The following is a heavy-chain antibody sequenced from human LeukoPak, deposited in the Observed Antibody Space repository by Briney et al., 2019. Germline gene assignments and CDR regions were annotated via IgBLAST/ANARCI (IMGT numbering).Heavy chain of an antibody. CDR2: INGSGGST. D-gene: IGHD3-22*01. CDR3: AKEVTMIVVVSPFDY. V-gene: IGHV3-23*01. J-gene: IGHJ4*02. Sequence: GGSLRLSCAASGFTFSSYAMSWVRQAPGKGLEWVSAINGSGGSTYYADSVKGRFTISRDNSKNTLYLQMNSLRAEDTAVYYCAKEVTMIVVVSPFDYWGQGTLVTVSS. CDR1: GFTFSSYA.